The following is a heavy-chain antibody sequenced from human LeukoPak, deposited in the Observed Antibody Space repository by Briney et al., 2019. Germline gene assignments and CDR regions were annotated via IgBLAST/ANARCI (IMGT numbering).Heavy chain of an antibody. CDR2: IYYSGST. Sequence: PSETLSLTCTVSGGSISSSSYYWGWIRQPPGKGLEWIGSIYYSGSTYYNPSLKSRVTISVDKSKNQFSLKLSSVTAADTAVYYCARGEGIAVAGPKDWGQGTLVTVSS. CDR3: ARGEGIAVAGPKD. V-gene: IGHV4-39*07. J-gene: IGHJ4*02. CDR1: GGSISSSSYY. D-gene: IGHD6-19*01.